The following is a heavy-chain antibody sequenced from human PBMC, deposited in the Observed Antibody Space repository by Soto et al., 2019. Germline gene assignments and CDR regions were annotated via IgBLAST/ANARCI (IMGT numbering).Heavy chain of an antibody. CDR3: AMGGSTLSTLNWFDP. Sequence: SETLSLTXSVSSGSLSNYQWSWIRQAPGKGLEWIGCIQSSGDTKYNPSLKSRVTMSVDTSKNQFSLKLKSVSAADRAVYFCAMGGSTLSTLNWFDPWGPGVSVTVSS. CDR2: IQSSGDT. J-gene: IGHJ5*02. D-gene: IGHD3-16*01. CDR1: SGSLSNYQ. V-gene: IGHV4-59*01.